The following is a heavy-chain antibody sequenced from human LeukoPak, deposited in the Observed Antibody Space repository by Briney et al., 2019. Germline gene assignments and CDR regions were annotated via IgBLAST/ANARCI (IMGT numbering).Heavy chain of an antibody. CDR1: GYSISSGYY. D-gene: IGHD3-16*02. V-gene: IGHV4-38-2*02. Sequence: SETLSLTCTVSGYSISSGYYWGWIRQPPGKGLEWIGSIYHSGSTYYNPSLKSRVTISVDTSKNQFSLKLSSVTAADTAVYYCARDIEEAPAADYWGQGTLVTVSS. J-gene: IGHJ4*02. CDR2: IYHSGST. CDR3: ARDIEEAPAADY.